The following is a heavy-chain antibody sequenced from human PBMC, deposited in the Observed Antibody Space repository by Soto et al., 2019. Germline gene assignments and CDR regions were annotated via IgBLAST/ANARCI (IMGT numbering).Heavy chain of an antibody. CDR2: VSYSGRT. Sequence: SETLSLTCTVSGGSISDYYGSWIRQPPGRGLEWIAYVSYSGRTNYNPSLNSRVTMSVDTSKNQFSLKLGSVTAADTAVYYCARQEGELSVRFDPWGQGTLVTVSS. V-gene: IGHV4-59*08. CDR3: ARQEGELSVRFDP. D-gene: IGHD3-16*02. J-gene: IGHJ5*02. CDR1: GGSISDYY.